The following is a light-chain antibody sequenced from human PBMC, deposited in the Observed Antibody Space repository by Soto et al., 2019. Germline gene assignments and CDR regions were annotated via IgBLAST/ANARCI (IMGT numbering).Light chain of an antibody. CDR3: QQYHSSPRT. J-gene: IGKJ1*01. CDR2: GAF. V-gene: IGKV3-20*01. Sequence: EIVLTQSPGTLSLSPGERATISCRASQSVSSGFLAWYQHKTGQATRLLIYGAFNRATDNPDRFSGSGSETDFTLTISRLEPEDFAGYYCQQYHSSPRTFGQGTKVEIK. CDR1: QSVSSGF.